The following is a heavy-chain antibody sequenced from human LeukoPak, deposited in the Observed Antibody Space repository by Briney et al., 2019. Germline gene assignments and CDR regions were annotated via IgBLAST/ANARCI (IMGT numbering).Heavy chain of an antibody. CDR1: GGSISNYY. J-gene: IGHJ4*02. CDR3: ARHPFATPFDY. V-gene: IGHV4-59*08. D-gene: IGHD2-15*01. Sequence: SETPSLTCNVSGGSISNYYWSWIRQPPGKGLEWIGYMYHTGHTMYNSSLKSRVTMSLDTSKNHFSLRLSSVTAADTAVYYCARHPFATPFDYWGPGTLVTVSS. CDR2: MYHTGHT.